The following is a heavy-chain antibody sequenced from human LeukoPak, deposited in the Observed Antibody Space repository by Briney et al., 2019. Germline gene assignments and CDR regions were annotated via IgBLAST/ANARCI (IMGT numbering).Heavy chain of an antibody. Sequence: GGSLRLSCAASGFTFSSYGMSWVRQAPGKGLEGVSSISGNGDNTYYANSVKGRFAISRDNSKNTLDLQVDSLRVEDTAVYYCAKASVYCSTTGCYPGHWGQGTLVTVSS. V-gene: IGHV3-23*01. D-gene: IGHD2-2*01. J-gene: IGHJ4*02. CDR3: AKASVYCSTTGCYPGH. CDR1: GFTFSSYG. CDR2: ISGNGDNT.